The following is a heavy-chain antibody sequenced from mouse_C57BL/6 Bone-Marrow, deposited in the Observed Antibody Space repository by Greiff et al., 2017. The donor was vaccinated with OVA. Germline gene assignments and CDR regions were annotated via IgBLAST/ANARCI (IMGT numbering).Heavy chain of an antibody. D-gene: IGHD1-1*01. J-gene: IGHJ2*01. V-gene: IGHV1-42*01. CDR3: ARYVGSSYEDYFDY. CDR1: GYSFTGYY. CDR2: INPSTGGT. Sequence: EVKLMESGPELVKPGASVKISCKASGYSFTGYYMNWVKQSPEKSLELIGEINPSTGGTTYNQKFKAKATLTVDKSSSTAYMQLKSLTSEDSAVYYCARYVGSSYEDYFDYWGQGTTLTVSS.